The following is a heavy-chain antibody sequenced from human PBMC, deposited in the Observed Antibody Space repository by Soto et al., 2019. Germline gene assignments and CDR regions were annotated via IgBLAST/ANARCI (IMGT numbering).Heavy chain of an antibody. J-gene: IGHJ5*02. Sequence: GGSLRLSCAASGFTFSSYGMHWARQAPGKGLEWVAVISYDGSNKYYADSVKGRFTISRDNSKNTLYLQMNSLRAEDTAVYYCAKDQRFGLPLFDPWGQGTLVTVSS. CDR2: ISYDGSNK. CDR1: GFTFSSYG. D-gene: IGHD3-10*01. V-gene: IGHV3-30*18. CDR3: AKDQRFGLPLFDP.